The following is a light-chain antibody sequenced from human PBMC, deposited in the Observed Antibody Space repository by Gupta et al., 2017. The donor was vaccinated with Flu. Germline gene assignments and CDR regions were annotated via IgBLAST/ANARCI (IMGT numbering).Light chain of an antibody. Sequence: SASVGDRVTITCRASQSINNWLAWYQQKPGKAPKLLIYKASSLQSGVPSRFSGSGSGTEFSLTISSLQPDDFAIYYCHQYNSYSPETFGQGTKLEIK. CDR1: QSINNW. CDR3: HQYNSYSPET. V-gene: IGKV1-5*03. CDR2: KAS. J-gene: IGKJ2*01.